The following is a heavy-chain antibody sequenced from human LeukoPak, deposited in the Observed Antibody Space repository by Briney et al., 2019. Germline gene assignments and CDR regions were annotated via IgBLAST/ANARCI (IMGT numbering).Heavy chain of an antibody. CDR2: ISSSGSTI. V-gene: IGHV3-48*03. Sequence: GGSLRLSCAASGFTFSSYEMNWVRQAPGKGLEWVSYISSSGSTIYYADSVKGRFTISRDNAKNSLYLQMNSLRAEDTAVYYCASVVRVPAAYGMDVWGQGTTVTVSS. CDR3: ASVVRVPAAYGMDV. J-gene: IGHJ6*02. CDR1: GFTFSSYE. D-gene: IGHD2-2*01.